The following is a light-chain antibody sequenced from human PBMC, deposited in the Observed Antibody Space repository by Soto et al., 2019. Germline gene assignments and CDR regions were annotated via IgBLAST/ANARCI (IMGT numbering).Light chain of an antibody. J-gene: IGLJ2*01. CDR2: DVS. CDR3: SSYTTAGTRI. CDR1: SSDVGGYNY. Sequence: QSALTQPASVSGSPGQSITISCTGTSSDVGGYNYVSWYQQHPGKVPKVMIYDVSNRPPGVSDRFSGSKSGNTASLTISGLQAEDEADYYCSSYTTAGTRIFGGGTKVNAL. V-gene: IGLV2-14*03.